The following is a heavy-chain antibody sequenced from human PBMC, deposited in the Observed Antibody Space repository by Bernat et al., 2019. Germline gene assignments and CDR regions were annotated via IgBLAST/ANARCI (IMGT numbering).Heavy chain of an antibody. CDR1: GFTFSSYG. V-gene: IGHV3-30*18. J-gene: IGHJ4*02. Sequence: QVQLVESGGGVVQPGRSLRLSCAASGFTFSSYGMHWVRQAPGKGLEWVAVISYDGSNKYYADSVKGRFTISRDNSKNTLYLQMNSLRAEETAVYYCAKDQGDYGDYFFEYWGQGTLVTVNS. CDR3: AKDQGDYGDYFFEY. CDR2: ISYDGSNK. D-gene: IGHD4-17*01.